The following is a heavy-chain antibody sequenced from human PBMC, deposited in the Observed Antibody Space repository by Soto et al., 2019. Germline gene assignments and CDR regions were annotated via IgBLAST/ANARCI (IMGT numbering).Heavy chain of an antibody. CDR2: IYWDDDK. CDR1: GFSLSTSGVG. V-gene: IGHV2-5*02. D-gene: IGHD2-2*01. J-gene: IGHJ5*02. Sequence: SGPTLVNPTQTLTLTCTFSGFSLSTSGVGVGWIRQPPGKALEWLALIYWDDDKRYSPSLKSRLTITKDTSKNQVVLTMTNMDPVDTATYYCAYRPDIVVVPADGNWFDPWGQGTLVTVSS. CDR3: AYRPDIVVVPADGNWFDP.